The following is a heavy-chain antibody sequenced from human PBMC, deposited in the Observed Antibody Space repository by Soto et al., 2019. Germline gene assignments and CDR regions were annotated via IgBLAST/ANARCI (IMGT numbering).Heavy chain of an antibody. J-gene: IGHJ6*02. CDR2: IYPGDSDT. CDR3: ARTRSFTLGFYYDGMDV. V-gene: IGHV5-51*01. D-gene: IGHD6-6*01. CDR1: GYSFASYW. Sequence: PGESLKISCQGSGYSFASYWIDWVRQMPGKDLEWMGIIYPGDSDTRYSPSFQGQVTISADKSLRTAYLQWTSLKASDTALYYCARTRSFTLGFYYDGMDVWGQGTTVTVSS.